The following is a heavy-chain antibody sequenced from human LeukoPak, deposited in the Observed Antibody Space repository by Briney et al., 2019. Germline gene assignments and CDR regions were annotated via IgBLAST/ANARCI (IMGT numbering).Heavy chain of an antibody. J-gene: IGHJ1*01. CDR3: ARAPSEIGGYYPEYFRH. CDR1: GFTFSNYW. V-gene: IGHV3-74*01. CDR2: IKSDGRT. Sequence: GGSLRLSCAAAGFTFSNYWMHWVRQAPGKGLVWVSRIKSDGRTNYADSVKGRFTISRDNAKNTVSLQMNSLRAEGTGVYYCARAPSEIGGYYPEYFRHWGQGTLVTVSS. D-gene: IGHD3-22*01.